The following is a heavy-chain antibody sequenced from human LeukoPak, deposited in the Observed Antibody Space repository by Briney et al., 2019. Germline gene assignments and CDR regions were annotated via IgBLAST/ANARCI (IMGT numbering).Heavy chain of an antibody. Sequence: PSETLSLTCAVYGGSFSGYYWSWIRQPPGKGLEWVSYISSSSTTIYYADSVKGRFTIFRDNAKNSLYLQMNSLRGEDTAVYYCARDHNYLAGTPESWGQGTLVTVSS. J-gene: IGHJ5*02. CDR2: ISSSSTTI. CDR1: GGSFSGYY. CDR3: ARDHNYLAGTPES. V-gene: IGHV3-11*04. D-gene: IGHD6-19*01.